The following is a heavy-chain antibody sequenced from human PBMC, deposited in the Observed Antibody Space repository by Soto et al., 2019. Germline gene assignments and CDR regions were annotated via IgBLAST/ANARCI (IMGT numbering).Heavy chain of an antibody. CDR1: GFTVSNNY. CDR3: ARDLFFGSASAHNRYSYFSGMDV. CDR2: IYSGGTT. Sequence: GGSLRLSCAASGFTVSNNYMSWVRQAPGKGLEWVSHIYSGGTTYYTDSVKGRFTISRDNSKNTLYLHMNSLRVEDTAVYYCARDLFFGSASAHNRYSYFSGMDVWGQGTTVTVSS. V-gene: IGHV3-53*01. J-gene: IGHJ6*02. D-gene: IGHD3-10*01.